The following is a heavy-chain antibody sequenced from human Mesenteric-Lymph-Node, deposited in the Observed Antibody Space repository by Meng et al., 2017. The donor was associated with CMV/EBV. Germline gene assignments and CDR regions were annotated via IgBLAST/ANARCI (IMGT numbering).Heavy chain of an antibody. CDR3: AKGPPHSY. CDR2: INHSGST. Sequence: TLSLTCVVYGGSFTSYYWTWIRQPPGKGLEWIGEINHSGSTNYNTSLKSRVTISVDTSKNQFSLKLTSVTDADTAVYYCAKGPPHSYWGQGTLVTVSS. J-gene: IGHJ4*02. CDR1: GGSFTSYY. V-gene: IGHV4-34*01.